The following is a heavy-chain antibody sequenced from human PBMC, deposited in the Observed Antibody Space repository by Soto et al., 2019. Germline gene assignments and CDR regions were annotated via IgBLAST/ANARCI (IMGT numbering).Heavy chain of an antibody. CDR3: ATTRGIAVGGSFDS. CDR1: GGSISSSSSY. D-gene: IGHD6-13*01. V-gene: IGHV4-39*01. CDR2: IYSGST. J-gene: IGHJ5*01. Sequence: SETLSLTCTVSGGSISSSSSYWGWIRQPPGKGLEWIGTIYSGSTYYNPSLKSRVTISVDTSKNQFSLKLSSVAAADTAIYFCATTRGIAVGGSFDSWGQGTLVTVSS.